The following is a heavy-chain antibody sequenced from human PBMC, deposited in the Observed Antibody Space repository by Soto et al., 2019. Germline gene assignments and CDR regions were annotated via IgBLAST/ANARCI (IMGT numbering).Heavy chain of an antibody. CDR2: IYYSGYT. Sequence: PSETLSLTCTVSGGSISSYFWSWIRQPPGKGLEWIGYIYYSGYTNYNSSLKSRVTLSVNTSNNEFSLKLSSVTAADTAVYYCASLTLAGMRENWFDSWGQGTLVTVSS. D-gene: IGHD1-20*01. CDR3: ASLTLAGMRENWFDS. V-gene: IGHV4-59*01. J-gene: IGHJ5*01. CDR1: GGSISSYF.